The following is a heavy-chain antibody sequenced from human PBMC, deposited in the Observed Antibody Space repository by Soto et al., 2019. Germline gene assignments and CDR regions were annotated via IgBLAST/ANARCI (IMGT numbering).Heavy chain of an antibody. CDR1: GDTFNFYS. V-gene: IGHV1-69*02. D-gene: IGHD3-10*01. J-gene: IGHJ4*02. CDR2: VNPIVRMS. CDR3: ASSYGSGYRAFDS. Sequence: QVQLVQSGAEVKRPGSSVKVSCKASGDTFNFYSINWVRQAPGLGLEWMGRVNPIVRMSNYAQKFQGRVTMTADKSTSSGYMELSSLRAEDTAIYYCASSYGSGYRAFDSWGQGALVTVSS.